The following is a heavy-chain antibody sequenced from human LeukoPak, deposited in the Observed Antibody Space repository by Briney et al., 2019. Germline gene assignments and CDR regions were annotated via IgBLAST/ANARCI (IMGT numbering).Heavy chain of an antibody. V-gene: IGHV4-59*01. CDR1: GGSISSYY. D-gene: IGHD6-13*01. CDR2: IYYSGST. J-gene: IGHJ6*03. CDR3: ARAIAAAGHLYYYYYYSMDV. Sequence: SGTLSLTCTVSGGSISSYYWSWIRQPPGKGLEWIGDIYYSGSTNYNPSLKSRVTISVDTSKNQFSLKLSSVTAADTAVYYCARAIAAAGHLYYYYYYSMDVWGKGTTVTVSS.